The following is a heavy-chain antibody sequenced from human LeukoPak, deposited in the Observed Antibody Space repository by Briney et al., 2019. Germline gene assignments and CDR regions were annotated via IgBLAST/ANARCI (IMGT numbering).Heavy chain of an antibody. V-gene: IGHV1-8*01. J-gene: IGHJ4*02. D-gene: IGHD5-18*01. CDR2: MNPNSGNT. CDR1: GYTFTSYD. CDR3: ARRVYSYGYYFDY. Sequence: ASVKVSCKASGYTFTSYDINWVRQATGQGLEWMGWMNPNSGNTGYAQKFQGRVTMTRNTSISTAYMELSSLRSEDTAVYYCARRVYSYGYYFDYWGQGTLVTVSS.